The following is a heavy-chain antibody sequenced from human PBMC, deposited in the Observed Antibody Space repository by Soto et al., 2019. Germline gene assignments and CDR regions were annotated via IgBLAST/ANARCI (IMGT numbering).Heavy chain of an antibody. CDR2: ISSSSSPI. CDR3: ARDGHSSGYYYPY. Sequence: EVQLVESGGGLVQPGGSLRLSCTASGFTFSSYSMNWVRQAPGKGLEWVSYISSSSSPIYYADSVKGRFTISRDNAKNSLYLQMDSLRDEDTAVYYCARDGHSSGYYYPYWGQGTLVTVSS. D-gene: IGHD3-22*01. CDR1: GFTFSSYS. J-gene: IGHJ4*02. V-gene: IGHV3-48*02.